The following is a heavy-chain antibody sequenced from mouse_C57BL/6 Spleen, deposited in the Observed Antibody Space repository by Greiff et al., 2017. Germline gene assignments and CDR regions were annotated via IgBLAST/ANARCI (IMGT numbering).Heavy chain of an antibody. CDR3: ARADGFWYFDV. CDR1: GYTFPDYY. Sequence: VQLQQSGPELVKPGASVKISCKASGYTFPDYYMNWVKQSHGKSLEWIGDINPNNGGPSYNQKFKGTATLTVDKPYSHPYMQLRSRTSEDSAVDYSARADGFWYFDVWGTGTTVTVSS. D-gene: IGHD2-3*01. J-gene: IGHJ1*03. V-gene: IGHV1-26*01. CDR2: INPNNGGP.